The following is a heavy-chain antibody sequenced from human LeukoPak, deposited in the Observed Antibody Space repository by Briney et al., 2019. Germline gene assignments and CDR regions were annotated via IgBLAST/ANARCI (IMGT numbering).Heavy chain of an antibody. V-gene: IGHV1-18*01. Sequence: ASVRVSCKASGYTFTSHGISWVRQAPGQGLEWMGWISAYNGNTNYAQNLQGRVTMTTDTSTNTAYMEMRSLRSDDTAVYYCARAAYCTSTSCYAGYYYYYYMDVWGKGTTVTVSS. CDR3: ARAAYCTSTSCYAGYYYYYYMDV. J-gene: IGHJ6*03. D-gene: IGHD2-2*01. CDR2: ISAYNGNT. CDR1: GYTFTSHG.